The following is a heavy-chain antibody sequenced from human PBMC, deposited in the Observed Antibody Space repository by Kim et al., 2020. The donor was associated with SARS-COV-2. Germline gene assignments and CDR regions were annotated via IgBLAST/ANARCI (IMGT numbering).Heavy chain of an antibody. Sequence: GGSLRLSCAASGFTFSSYGMHWVRQAPGKGLEWVAVISYDGSNKYYADSVKGRFTISRDNSKNTLYLQMNSLRAEDTAVYYCARDGSMVTMVPIGAFDIWGQGTMVTVSS. CDR3: ARDGSMVTMVPIGAFDI. J-gene: IGHJ3*02. CDR2: ISYDGSNK. D-gene: IGHD3-10*01. CDR1: GFTFSSYG. V-gene: IGHV3-33*05.